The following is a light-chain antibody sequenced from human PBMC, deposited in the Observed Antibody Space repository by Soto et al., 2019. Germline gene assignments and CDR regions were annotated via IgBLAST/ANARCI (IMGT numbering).Light chain of an antibody. CDR3: QQYHTWPIT. CDR1: QSVTSN. J-gene: IGKJ4*01. CDR2: GVS. V-gene: IGKV3-15*01. Sequence: ETVMTQSPVTLSVSPGERATLSCRASQSVTSNLAWYQQKPGQAPRLLMYGVSTRATGIPARFGGSGSGTEFTLTISSLQSEDCAIYYCQQYHTWPITFGGGSKVDI.